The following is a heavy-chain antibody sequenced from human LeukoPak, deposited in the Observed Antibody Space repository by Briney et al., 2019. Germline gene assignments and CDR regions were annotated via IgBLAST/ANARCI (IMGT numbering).Heavy chain of an antibody. V-gene: IGHV3-23*01. CDR2: IGSGGRPT. CDR1: GFAFSTYG. Sequence: GGSLRLSCATSGFAFSTYGMSWVRQAPGRGLEWVSSIGSGGRPTQYADSVKGRFTISRDNSKNTLYLQMNSLRAEDTAVYYCARGFEQWLGDRYYYMDVWGKGTTVTISS. D-gene: IGHD6-19*01. J-gene: IGHJ6*03. CDR3: ARGFEQWLGDRYYYMDV.